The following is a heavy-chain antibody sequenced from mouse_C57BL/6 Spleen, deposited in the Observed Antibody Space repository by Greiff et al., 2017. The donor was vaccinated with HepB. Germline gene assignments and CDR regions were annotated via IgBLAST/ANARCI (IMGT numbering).Heavy chain of an antibody. Sequence: VQLQESGAELVKPGASVKMSCKASGYTFTSYWITWVKQRPGQGLEWIGDIYPGSGSTNYNEKFKSKATLTVDTSSSTAYMQLSSLTSEDSAVYYCAREEAAQALYFDYWGQGTTLTVSS. CDR3: AREEAAQALYFDY. D-gene: IGHD3-2*02. CDR1: GYTFTSYW. CDR2: IYPGSGST. J-gene: IGHJ2*01. V-gene: IGHV1-55*01.